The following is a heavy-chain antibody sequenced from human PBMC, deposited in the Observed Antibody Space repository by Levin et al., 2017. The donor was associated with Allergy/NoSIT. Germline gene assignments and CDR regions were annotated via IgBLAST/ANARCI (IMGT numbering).Heavy chain of an antibody. CDR3: ARRIRDYDILRGLGYFDL. Sequence: SETLSLTCTVSGGSISSYYWSWIRQPPGKGLEWIGYIYYSGSTNYNPSLKSRVTISVDTSKNQFSLKLSSVTAADTAVYYCARRIRDYDILRGLGYFDLWGRGTLVTVSS. CDR1: GGSISSYY. J-gene: IGHJ2*01. D-gene: IGHD3-9*01. V-gene: IGHV4-59*08. CDR2: IYYSGST.